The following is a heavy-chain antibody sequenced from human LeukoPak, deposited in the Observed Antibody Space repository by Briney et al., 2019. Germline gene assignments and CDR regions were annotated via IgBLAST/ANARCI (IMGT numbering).Heavy chain of an antibody. V-gene: IGHV3-30*04. Sequence: GGSLRLSCAASGFTFSSYVMHWVRQAPGKGLEWVAGISYDGKDKYYADFVKGRFTISRDNSKNTLYLQMNSLRAEDTAVYYCARFDEGFDYWGQGTLVTVSS. J-gene: IGHJ4*02. CDR1: GFTFSSYV. CDR2: ISYDGKDK. CDR3: ARFDEGFDY. D-gene: IGHD3-10*01.